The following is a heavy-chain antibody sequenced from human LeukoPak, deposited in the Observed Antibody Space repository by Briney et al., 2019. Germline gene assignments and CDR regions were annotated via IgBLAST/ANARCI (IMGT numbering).Heavy chain of an antibody. V-gene: IGHV4-59*08. CDR2: IYYSGST. J-gene: IGHJ4*02. Sequence: SETLSLTCTVSGGSISSYYWSWIRQPPGKGLEWIGYIYYSGSTNYNPSLKSRVTISVDTSKNQFSLKLSSVTAADTAVYYCARHSPYYRGGKADHFDYWGQGTLVTVSS. CDR3: ARHSPYYRGGKADHFDY. D-gene: IGHD4-23*01. CDR1: GGSISSYY.